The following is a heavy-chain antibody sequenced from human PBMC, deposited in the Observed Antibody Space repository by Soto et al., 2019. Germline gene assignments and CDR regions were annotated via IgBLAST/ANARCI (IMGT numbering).Heavy chain of an antibody. CDR3: AAYYYESSGYRGGFDY. Sequence: EVQLLESGGDLVQPGGSLRLSCAASGIIFRNYVMSWVRQGPGKGLEWVSAISGSGDDTYHADSVKGRCTISRDNSRNTVTLQMNSLRAEDTAVYYCAAYYYESSGYRGGFDYWGQGTLVTVSS. V-gene: IGHV3-23*01. J-gene: IGHJ4*02. CDR2: ISGSGDDT. D-gene: IGHD3-22*01. CDR1: GIIFRNYV.